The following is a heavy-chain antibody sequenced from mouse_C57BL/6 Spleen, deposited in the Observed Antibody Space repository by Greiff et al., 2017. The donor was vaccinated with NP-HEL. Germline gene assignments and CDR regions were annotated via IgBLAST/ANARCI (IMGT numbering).Heavy chain of an antibody. CDR3: APMVTRLAMDY. CDR1: GFTFSDYG. V-gene: IGHV5-17*01. D-gene: IGHD2-2*01. J-gene: IGHJ4*01. CDR2: ISSGSSTI. Sequence: EVKLMESGGGLVKPGGSLKLSCAASGFTFSDYGMHWVRPAPEKGLEWVAYISSGSSTIYYADTVKGRFTISRDNAKNTLFLQMTSLRSEDTAMYYCAPMVTRLAMDYWGQGTSVTVSS.